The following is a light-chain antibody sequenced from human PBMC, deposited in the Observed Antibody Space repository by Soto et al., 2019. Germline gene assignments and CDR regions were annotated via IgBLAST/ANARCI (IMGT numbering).Light chain of an antibody. CDR3: QHYNNDSPT. Sequence: DIQMTQSPSTLSASVGDRVTITCRASQSISNWLDWYQQKPGKAPKLLIYKASGLESGVPSRFSGSGSGTEFTLTISSLQPDDSATYYCQHYNNDSPTFGGGTKVEIK. J-gene: IGKJ4*01. V-gene: IGKV1-5*03. CDR2: KAS. CDR1: QSISNW.